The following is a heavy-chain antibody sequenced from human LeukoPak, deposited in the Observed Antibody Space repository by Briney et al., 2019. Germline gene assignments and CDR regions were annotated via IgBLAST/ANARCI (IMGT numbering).Heavy chain of an antibody. V-gene: IGHV3-21*01. CDR3: ARADYDSSGPDY. Sequence: PGGSLRLSCAASGFTFSSYSMNWARQAPGKGLEWVSSISSSSSYIYYADSVKGRFPISRDNAKNTLYLQMNSLRAEDTAVYYCARADYDSSGPDYWGQGTLVTVYS. D-gene: IGHD3-22*01. CDR2: ISSSSSYI. CDR1: GFTFSSYS. J-gene: IGHJ4*02.